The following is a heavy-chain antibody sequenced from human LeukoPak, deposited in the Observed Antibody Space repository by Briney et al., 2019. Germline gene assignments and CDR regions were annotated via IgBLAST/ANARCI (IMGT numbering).Heavy chain of an antibody. D-gene: IGHD2-2*01. J-gene: IGHJ5*02. V-gene: IGHV3-23*01. CDR1: GFNFISYS. CDR2: IRGSGVST. CDR3: AKRQGSRASCYDS. Sequence: PGGSLRLSCAASGFNFISYSMSWVRQAPGKGLEWVSVIRGSGVSTYYADSVKGRFTISRDNSKNTLYLQMNNLRAEDTAIYYCAKRQGSRASCYDSWGQGTLLTVSS.